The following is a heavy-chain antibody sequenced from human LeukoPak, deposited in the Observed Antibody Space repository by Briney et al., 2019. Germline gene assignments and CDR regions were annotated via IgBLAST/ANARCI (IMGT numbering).Heavy chain of an antibody. CDR3: ARCGPKVVGAPAGYYYMDV. CDR1: GFTFINYA. D-gene: IGHD1-26*01. V-gene: IGHV3-23*01. CDR2: ISGRGGST. J-gene: IGHJ6*03. Sequence: GGSLRLSCAASGFTFINYAMSWVRQARGKGLEWVSSISGRGGSTDYADSVKGRFTISRDNSKNTLYLQTNSLRAEDTAVYYCARCGPKVVGAPAGYYYMDVWGKGTTVTVSS.